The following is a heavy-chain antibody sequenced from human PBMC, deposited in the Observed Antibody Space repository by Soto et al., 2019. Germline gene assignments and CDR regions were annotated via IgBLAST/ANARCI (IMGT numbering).Heavy chain of an antibody. D-gene: IGHD3-10*01. Sequence: ASVKVSCKXSGYTFTSYGISWVRQAPGQGLEWMGWISAYNGNTNYAQKLQGRVTMTTDTSTSTAYMELRSLRSDDTAVYYCAILWFGELLFAPRGSRFDYWGQGTRVTVSA. CDR3: AILWFGELLFAPRGSRFDY. CDR1: GYTFTSYG. CDR2: ISAYNGNT. J-gene: IGHJ4*02. V-gene: IGHV1-18*04.